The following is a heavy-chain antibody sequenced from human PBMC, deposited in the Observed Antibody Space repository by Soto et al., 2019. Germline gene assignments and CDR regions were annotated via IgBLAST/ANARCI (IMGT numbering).Heavy chain of an antibody. CDR3: ARRDDAMGMDFDY. V-gene: IGHV3-30-3*01. J-gene: IGHJ4*02. CDR1: GFTFSSYA. Sequence: QVQLVESGGGVVQPGRSLRLSCAASGFTFSSYAMHWVRQSPGKGLEWVAVISYDGSNKYYADAVKGRFTISRDNSKNPLYLQMNRLTAAAHAVCSCARRDDAMGMDFDYWGQGTLVTVSS. D-gene: IGHD5-18*01. CDR2: ISYDGSNK.